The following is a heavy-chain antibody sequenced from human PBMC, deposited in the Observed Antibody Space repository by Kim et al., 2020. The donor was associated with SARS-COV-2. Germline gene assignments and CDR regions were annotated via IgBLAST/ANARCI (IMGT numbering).Heavy chain of an antibody. Sequence: GGSLRLSCAASGFRFSNYEMNWVRQTPGKGLEWISYISSISRSIYYADSVRGRFTISRDNAKNSLYLQMNSLRDEDTAVYYCATPASTDGWYFDYWGRGTLVTVSS. V-gene: IGHV3-48*03. D-gene: IGHD6-19*01. CDR1: GFRFSNYE. CDR2: ISSISRSI. CDR3: ATPASTDGWYFDY. J-gene: IGHJ4*02.